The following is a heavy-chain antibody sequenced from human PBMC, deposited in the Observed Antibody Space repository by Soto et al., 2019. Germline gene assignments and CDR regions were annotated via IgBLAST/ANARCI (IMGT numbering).Heavy chain of an antibody. CDR3: ARAGYCGPGCYYYFDY. Sequence: EVQLVESGGGLVQPGGSLRLSCAVSGFTFGSYWMNWVRLIPGKGLEWVAYIKPDGSATYYVDSVKGRFTISRDNAKNSLYLQMNRLRVEDTSVYYCARAGYCGPGCYYYFDYCGQGTLVTVSS. D-gene: IGHD2-21*02. CDR1: GFTFGSYW. J-gene: IGHJ4*02. V-gene: IGHV3-7*01. CDR2: IKPDGSAT.